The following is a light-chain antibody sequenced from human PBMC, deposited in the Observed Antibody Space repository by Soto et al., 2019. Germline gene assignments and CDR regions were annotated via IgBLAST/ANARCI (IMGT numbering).Light chain of an antibody. CDR3: QPYNNWPPWT. CDR2: GAS. CDR1: ESVRSN. V-gene: IGKV3-15*01. Sequence: EIVMTQSPATRSVSPGERATLSCRASESVRSNLAWDQQKPGQAPRLLIYGASTRATGIPARFSGSGSGTEFTLTISSLQSEDFEVYYCQPYNNWPPWTFGQGTKVEIK. J-gene: IGKJ1*01.